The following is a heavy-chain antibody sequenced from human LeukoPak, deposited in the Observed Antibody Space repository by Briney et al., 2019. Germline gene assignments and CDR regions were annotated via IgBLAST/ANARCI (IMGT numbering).Heavy chain of an antibody. J-gene: IGHJ4*02. D-gene: IGHD6-13*01. V-gene: IGHV4-59*01. CDR3: ARDGGSSSSGSSWFLGY. CDR1: GGSISSYY. CDR2: IYYSGST. Sequence: SETLSLTCTVSGGSISSYYWNWIRQPPGKGLEWIGYIYYSGSTNYNPSLKSRVTISVDTSKNQFSLKLSSVTAADSAVYYCARDGGSSSSGSSWFLGYWGQGTLVTVSS.